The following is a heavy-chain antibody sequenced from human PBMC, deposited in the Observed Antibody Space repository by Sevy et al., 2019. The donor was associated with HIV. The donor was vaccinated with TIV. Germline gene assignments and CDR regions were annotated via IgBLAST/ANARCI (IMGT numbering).Heavy chain of an antibody. CDR1: GFTFSDYG. Sequence: GGSLRLSCTASGFTFSDYGMHWVRQAPGKGLEWVAVVWYDGINKYDGDSVKGRFTISRDNSKNTLYLQMNSLRAEDTAVYYCARDNLLPVMVSMVRGALSYYFDYWGQGTLVTVSS. CDR2: VWYDGINK. V-gene: IGHV3-33*01. CDR3: ARDNLLPVMVSMVRGALSYYFDY. D-gene: IGHD3-10*01. J-gene: IGHJ4*02.